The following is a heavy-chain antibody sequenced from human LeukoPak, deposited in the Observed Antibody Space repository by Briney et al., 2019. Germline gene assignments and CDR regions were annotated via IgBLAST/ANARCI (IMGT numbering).Heavy chain of an antibody. CDR2: INQDGSEK. CDR3: ARDNSDYVEGDY. D-gene: IGHD4-11*01. J-gene: IGHJ4*02. Sequence: GGSLRLSCAASGFTFRSRWMTWVRQVPGKGLEWVANINQDGSEKFYVDSVKGRFTISRDNAKNSLYLQMNSLRAEDTALYYCARDNSDYVEGDYWGQGTLVTVSS. CDR1: GFTFRSRW. V-gene: IGHV3-7*01.